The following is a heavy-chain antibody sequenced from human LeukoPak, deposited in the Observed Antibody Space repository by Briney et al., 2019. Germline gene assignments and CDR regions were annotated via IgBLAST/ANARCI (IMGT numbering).Heavy chain of an antibody. CDR1: GFTFSTYT. CDR3: ARGYQRPDY. CDR2: ISSSSNNI. Sequence: GGSLRLSCAASGFTFSTYTMNWVRQAPGRGLEWVSSISSSSNNINYADSVKGRFTISRDNAMNSVHLQMNSLRVEDTAVYYCARGYQRPDYWGQGTLITVSS. V-gene: IGHV3-21*01. J-gene: IGHJ4*02. D-gene: IGHD2-2*01.